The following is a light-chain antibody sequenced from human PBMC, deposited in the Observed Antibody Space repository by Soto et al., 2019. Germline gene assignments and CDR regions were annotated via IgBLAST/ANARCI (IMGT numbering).Light chain of an antibody. CDR2: AAS. CDR1: QSISSY. J-gene: IGKJ4*01. CDR3: QQLNSFHLT. V-gene: IGKV1-39*01. Sequence: DIQMTQSPSSLSASVGDRVTITCRASQSISSYLNWYQQKPGKAPKLLIYAASSLQSGVPSRFSGSGSGTDFTLTISSLQPEDFETYYCQQLNSFHLTFGGGSKVDIX.